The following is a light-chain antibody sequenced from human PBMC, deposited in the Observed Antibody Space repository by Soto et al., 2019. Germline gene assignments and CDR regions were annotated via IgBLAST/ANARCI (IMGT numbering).Light chain of an antibody. CDR2: DVS. CDR1: SSDVGGYNY. V-gene: IGLV2-14*03. CDR3: SSYTSSSTLDV. J-gene: IGLJ1*01. Sequence: QSVLTQPASVSGSPGQSITISCTGTSSDVGGYNYVSWYQHHPGKAPKLMMYDVSSRPSGVSNRFSGSKSGNTASLTISGLQAEDEADYYCSSYTSSSTLDVFGTGTKLTVL.